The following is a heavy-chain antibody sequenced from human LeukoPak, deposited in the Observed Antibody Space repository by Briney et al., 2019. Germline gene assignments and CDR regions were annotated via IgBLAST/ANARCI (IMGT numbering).Heavy chain of an antibody. J-gene: IGHJ5*02. CDR1: VYTFTSYY. Sequence: ASVTVSCKASVYTFTSYYMHWVRQAPGQGLEWMGIINPSGGSTSYAQKFQGRVTMTRDTSTSTVYMELSSLRSEDTAVYYCARDHGYDSSGYHNWFDPWGQGTLVTVSS. V-gene: IGHV1-46*01. CDR2: INPSGGST. D-gene: IGHD3-22*01. CDR3: ARDHGYDSSGYHNWFDP.